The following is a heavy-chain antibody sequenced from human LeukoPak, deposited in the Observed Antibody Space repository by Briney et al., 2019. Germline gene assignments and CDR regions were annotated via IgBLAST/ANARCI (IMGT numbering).Heavy chain of an antibody. J-gene: IGHJ4*02. D-gene: IGHD3-16*02. CDR3: ARESYYFDY. CDR1: GFTFSSYW. Sequence: PGGSLRPSCAASGFTFSSYWLTWVRQAPGKGLEWVANIKEDGSEKYYMDSVKGRFTISRDNAKNSLYLQINSLRVDDTAVYYCARESYYFDYWGQGTLVTVSS. CDR2: IKEDGSEK. V-gene: IGHV3-7*03.